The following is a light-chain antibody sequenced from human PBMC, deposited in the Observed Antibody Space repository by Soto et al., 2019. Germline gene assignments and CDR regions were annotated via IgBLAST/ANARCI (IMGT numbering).Light chain of an antibody. Sequence: QSALTQPASVSGSPGQSITISCTGTSSDVGGFNYVSWYQQHPGKAPKLMIYDVSNRPSGVSNRFSGSKSGNTASLTISGLQAEDEADYYCSSYTGISTYVFGTGPKATAL. CDR3: SSYTGISTYV. CDR1: SSDVGGFNY. J-gene: IGLJ1*01. CDR2: DVS. V-gene: IGLV2-14*01.